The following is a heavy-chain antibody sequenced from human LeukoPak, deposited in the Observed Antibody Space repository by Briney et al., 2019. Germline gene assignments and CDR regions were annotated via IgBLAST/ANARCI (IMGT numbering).Heavy chain of an antibody. CDR1: GFTFSSYW. CDR2: INSDGSST. CDR3: ARDSHDYGGTRGFDY. J-gene: IGHJ4*02. Sequence: GGSLRLSCAASGFTFSSYWMHWVRQAPGKGLVWVSRINSDGSSTSYADSVKGRFTISRDNAKNTLYLQMNSLRAEDTAVYYCARDSHDYGGTRGFDYWGQGTLVTVSS. D-gene: IGHD4-23*01. V-gene: IGHV3-74*01.